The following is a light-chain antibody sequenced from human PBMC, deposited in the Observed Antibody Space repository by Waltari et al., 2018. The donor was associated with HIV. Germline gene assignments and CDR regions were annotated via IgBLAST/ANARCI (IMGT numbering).Light chain of an antibody. V-gene: IGKV1-NL1*01. CDR2: GAF. CDR3: QQYYGVPLT. J-gene: IGKJ4*01. CDR1: QDIRSS. Sequence: DIQMPQSPSSLSASIGDTVTLPCRASQDIRSSVSWFQLQPGKAPKLLVHGAFILQRGVPSRFSGSGAGTHYTLTITGLQAEDFATYFCQQYYGVPLTFGGGTRVDI.